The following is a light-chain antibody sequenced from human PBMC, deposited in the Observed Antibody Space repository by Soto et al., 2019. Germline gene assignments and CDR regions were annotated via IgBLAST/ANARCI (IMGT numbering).Light chain of an antibody. Sequence: EIVLTQSPGTLSLSPGERATLSCRASQSVSSSYLAWYQQTPGQAPRLLICGASSRATGIPDRFSGSGSGTDFTLTISRLEPEDFAVYYCQQCGSSPWTFGQGTKVEIK. CDR3: QQCGSSPWT. V-gene: IGKV3-20*01. J-gene: IGKJ1*01. CDR2: GAS. CDR1: QSVSSSY.